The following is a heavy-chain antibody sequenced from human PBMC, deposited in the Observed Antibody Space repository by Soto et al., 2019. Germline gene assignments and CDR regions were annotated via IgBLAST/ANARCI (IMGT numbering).Heavy chain of an antibody. CDR2: ISSSSSYI. D-gene: IGHD3-10*01. CDR3: ARDPRRFPMVRGVPVGTWEDY. Sequence: EVQLVESGGGLVKPGGSLRLSCAASGFTFSSYSMNWVRQAPGKGLEWVSSISSSSSYIYYADSVKGRFTISRDNAKNSLYLQMNSLRAEDTAVYYCARDPRRFPMVRGVPVGTWEDYCGQGTLVTVSS. V-gene: IGHV3-21*01. CDR1: GFTFSSYS. J-gene: IGHJ4*02.